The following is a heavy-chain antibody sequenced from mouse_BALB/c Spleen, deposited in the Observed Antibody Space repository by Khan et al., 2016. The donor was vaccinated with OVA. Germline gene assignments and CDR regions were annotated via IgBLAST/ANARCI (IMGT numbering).Heavy chain of an antibody. CDR2: INTYTGEP. CDR1: GYTLTNYG. CDR3: ASSNGNYWFAY. Sequence: QIQLVQSGPELKKPGETVKISCKASGYTLTNYGMNWVKQAPGKGLKWMGWINTYTGEPTYAEDFKGRIAFSLETSASTAYLQINNLKNEDTATXFCASSNGNYWFAYWGQGTLVTVSA. V-gene: IGHV9-3-1*01. D-gene: IGHD2-1*01. J-gene: IGHJ3*01.